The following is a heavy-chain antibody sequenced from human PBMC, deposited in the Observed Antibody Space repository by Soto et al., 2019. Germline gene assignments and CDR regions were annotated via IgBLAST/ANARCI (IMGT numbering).Heavy chain of an antibody. J-gene: IGHJ4*02. V-gene: IGHV4-39*01. Sequence: SETRSVSCTVSVGSVTNVGYYGGWNLRSPGKGLECIGSVYYRVRSYSKSSVKSRVTISVDTSKNRFSLSLNSATASDTAVYFCVSQRTTVPTQAYFDYWGPGALVTVSS. D-gene: IGHD4-17*01. CDR1: VGSVTNVGYY. CDR3: VSQRTTVPTQAYFDY. CDR2: VYYRVRS.